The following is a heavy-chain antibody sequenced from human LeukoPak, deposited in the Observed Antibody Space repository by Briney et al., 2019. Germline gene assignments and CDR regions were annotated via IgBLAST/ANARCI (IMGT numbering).Heavy chain of an antibody. Sequence: ASETLSLTCTVSSGSISTSNYYWGWVRQPPGKALEWIGNIFYSGSTYYSPSLKSRVTISLDTSRNQFSLKLNSVTAADTAVYYCARGGGDYGDYGKFDPWGQGTLVTVSS. CDR1: SGSISTSNYY. CDR3: ARGGGDYGDYGKFDP. D-gene: IGHD4-17*01. V-gene: IGHV4-39*07. CDR2: IFYSGST. J-gene: IGHJ5*02.